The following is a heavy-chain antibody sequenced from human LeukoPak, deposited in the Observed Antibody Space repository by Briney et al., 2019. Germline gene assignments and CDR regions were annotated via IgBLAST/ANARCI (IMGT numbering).Heavy chain of an antibody. D-gene: IGHD6-19*01. CDR3: AKAVAALRFGIYRSWFDP. J-gene: IGHJ5*02. CDR1: GFTFSSYA. Sequence: GGSLRLSCAASGFTFSSYATSWVRQAPGKGLEWVSAISGSGGSTYYADSVKGRFTISRDNSKNTLYLQMNSLRAEDTAVYYCAKAVAALRFGIYRSWFDPWGQGTLVTVSS. V-gene: IGHV3-23*01. CDR2: ISGSGGST.